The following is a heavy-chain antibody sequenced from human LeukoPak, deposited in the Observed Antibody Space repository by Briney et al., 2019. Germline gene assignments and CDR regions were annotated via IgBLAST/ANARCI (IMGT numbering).Heavy chain of an antibody. Sequence: GGSLRLSCAASGFTFSSYWMSWVRQAPGKGLGWVANIKQDGSEKYYVDSVKGRFTISRDNAKNSLYLQMNSLRAEDTAVYYCARDFPVWYFDLWGRGTLVTVSS. CDR1: GFTFSSYW. CDR2: IKQDGSEK. V-gene: IGHV3-7*01. J-gene: IGHJ2*01. CDR3: ARDFPVWYFDL.